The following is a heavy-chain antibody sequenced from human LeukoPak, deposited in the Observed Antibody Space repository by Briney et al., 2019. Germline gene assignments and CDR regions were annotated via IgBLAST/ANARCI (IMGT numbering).Heavy chain of an antibody. CDR2: IKSNGDGGTS. D-gene: IGHD3-22*01. CDR3: TTLSSGYWEYNDYYMDV. Sequence: GGSLRLSCAASGFNFYNAWMSWVRQAPGKGLEWVARIKSNGDGGTSEYAAPVKGRFTISRDDSKNTLHLQINSVKTEDTAVYYCTTLSSGYWEYNDYYMDVWGKGTTVTISS. J-gene: IGHJ6*03. CDR1: GFNFYNAW. V-gene: IGHV3-15*01.